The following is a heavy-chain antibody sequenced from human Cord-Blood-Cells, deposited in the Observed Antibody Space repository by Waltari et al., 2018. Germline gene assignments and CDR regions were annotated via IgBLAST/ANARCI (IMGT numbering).Heavy chain of an antibody. CDR1: GGTFSSYA. CDR2: IIPIFGTA. V-gene: IGHV1-69*01. D-gene: IGHD6-6*01. J-gene: IGHJ3*02. Sequence: QVQLVQSGAEVKKPGSSVKVCCKASGGTFSSYATSWVRQAPGQGLEWMGGIIPIFGTANYAQKFQGRVTITADESTSTAYMELSSLRSEDTAMYYCARDEQGIAARPGDAFDIWGQGTMVTVSS. CDR3: ARDEQGIAARPGDAFDI.